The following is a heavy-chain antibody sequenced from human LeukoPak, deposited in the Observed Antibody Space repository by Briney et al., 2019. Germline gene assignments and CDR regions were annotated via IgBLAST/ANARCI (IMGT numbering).Heavy chain of an antibody. CDR3: ARVPRPVVPAAIGRAFDI. CDR2: INHSGST. D-gene: IGHD2-2*02. Sequence: SETLSLTCAVYGGSFSGYYWSWIRQPPGKGLEWIGEINHSGSTNYNPSLKSRVTISVDTSKNQFSLKLSSVTAADTAVYYCARVPRPVVPAAIGRAFDIWGQGTMVTVSS. CDR1: GGSFSGYY. V-gene: IGHV4-34*01. J-gene: IGHJ3*02.